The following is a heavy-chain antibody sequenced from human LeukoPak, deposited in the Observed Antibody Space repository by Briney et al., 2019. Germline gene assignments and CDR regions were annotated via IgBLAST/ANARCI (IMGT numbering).Heavy chain of an antibody. CDR3: AKAPSITMVRGGYYFDY. CDR1: GFTFSSYA. D-gene: IGHD3-10*01. V-gene: IGHV3-23*01. Sequence: GGSLRLSCAASGFTFSSYAMSWVRQAPGKGLEWVSAISGSGGSTYYAGSVKGRFTISRDNSKNTLYLQMNSLRAEDTAVYYCAKAPSITMVRGGYYFDYWGQGTLVTVSS. J-gene: IGHJ4*02. CDR2: ISGSGGST.